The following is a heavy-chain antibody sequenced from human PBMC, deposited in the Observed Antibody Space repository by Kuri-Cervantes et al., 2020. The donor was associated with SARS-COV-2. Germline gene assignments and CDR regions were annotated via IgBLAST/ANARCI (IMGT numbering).Heavy chain of an antibody. Sequence: GSLRLSCDVSGDSISSTYWSWIRQPPGRGLEWIGFVHYSGTTSYSPSLKSRVTMSVDTSKNHFSLKLSSVTTADTAVYYCAKVGTSIAVSGRFDYWGQGTLVTVSS. V-gene: IGHV4-59*01. D-gene: IGHD6-19*01. CDR1: GDSISSTY. CDR3: AKVGTSIAVSGRFDY. J-gene: IGHJ4*02. CDR2: VHYSGTT.